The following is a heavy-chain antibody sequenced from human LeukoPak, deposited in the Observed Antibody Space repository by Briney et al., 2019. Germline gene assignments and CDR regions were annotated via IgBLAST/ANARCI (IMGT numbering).Heavy chain of an antibody. J-gene: IGHJ4*02. CDR1: GFTVSSNY. CDR2: IYSGTNT. V-gene: IGHV3-66*01. Sequence: GGSLRLSCAASGFTVSSNYMSWVRQAPGKGLEWVSLIYSGTNTDYADSVKGRVTISRDNSKNTLYLQMNSLRAEDTAVYYCAKDRGIASRRGVMDLGQGTLVTVSS. D-gene: IGHD6-6*01. CDR3: AKDRGIASRRGVMD.